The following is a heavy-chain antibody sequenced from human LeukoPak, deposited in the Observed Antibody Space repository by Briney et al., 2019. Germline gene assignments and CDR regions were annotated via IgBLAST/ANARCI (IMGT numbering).Heavy chain of an antibody. J-gene: IGHJ5*02. Sequence: GASVKVSCKASGYTFTSYGIRWVRQAPGQGLEWMGWISAYNGNTNYAQKLQGRVTMTTDTSTSTAYMELRSLRSDDTAVYYCAREKGLLWFGERGNWFDPWGQGTLVTVSS. D-gene: IGHD3-10*01. CDR1: GYTFTSYG. CDR3: AREKGLLWFGERGNWFDP. CDR2: ISAYNGNT. V-gene: IGHV1-18*04.